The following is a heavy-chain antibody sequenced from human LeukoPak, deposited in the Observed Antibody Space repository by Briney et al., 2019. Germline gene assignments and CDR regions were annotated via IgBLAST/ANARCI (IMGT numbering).Heavy chain of an antibody. V-gene: IGHV3-74*01. D-gene: IGHD3-3*01. CDR2: INTDGSSR. J-gene: IGHJ4*02. CDR3: ARGNEWSFDY. CDR1: GFTFTSSW. Sequence: PGESLRLSCTASGFTFTSSWMHWVRQAPGKGLVWVSRINTDGSSRIYADSVKGRFTISRDNAKNTLYLQMNSLRAEDTAVYACARGNEWSFDYWAQGTLVTVSS.